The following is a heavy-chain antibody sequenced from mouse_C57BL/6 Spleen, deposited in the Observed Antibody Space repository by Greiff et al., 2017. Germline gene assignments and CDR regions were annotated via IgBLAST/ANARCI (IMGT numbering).Heavy chain of an antibody. CDR1: GYTFTSYW. V-gene: IGHV1-72*01. D-gene: IGHD3-2*02. Sequence: VKLQESGAELVKPGASVKLSCKASGYTFTSYWMHWVKQRPGRGLEWIGRIDPNSGGTKYNEKFKSKATLTVDKPSSTAYMQLSSLTSEDSAVYYCARGAAQAFYAMDYWGQGTSVTVSS. CDR3: ARGAAQAFYAMDY. J-gene: IGHJ4*01. CDR2: IDPNSGGT.